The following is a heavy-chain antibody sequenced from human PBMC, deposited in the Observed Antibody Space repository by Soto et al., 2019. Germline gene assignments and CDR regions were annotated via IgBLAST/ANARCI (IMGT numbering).Heavy chain of an antibody. V-gene: IGHV3-53*01. J-gene: IGHJ6*02. Sequence: EVQLVESGGGLIQPGGSLRLSCAASGFTVISNYMSWVRQAPGKGLEWVSFIYSNGSKYYADSVKGRFSISRDNSNNIVYLQMDSLRAEDTAVYYCARGGQVRGGLDVWGQGTTVTVSS. CDR3: ARGGQVRGGLDV. CDR2: IYSNGSK. CDR1: GFTVISNY. D-gene: IGHD2-15*01.